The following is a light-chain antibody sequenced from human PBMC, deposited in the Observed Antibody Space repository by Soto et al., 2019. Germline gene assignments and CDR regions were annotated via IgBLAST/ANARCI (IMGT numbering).Light chain of an antibody. V-gene: IGKV3-20*01. CDR1: QSVSSSY. CDR2: GAS. CDR3: QQYGSFPRT. J-gene: IGKJ1*01. Sequence: EIVLTQSPGTLSLSPGERATLSCRASQSVSSSYLAWYQHKPGQAPRLLIYGASSRATSIPDRFSGSGSGTDFTLTISRVEPEDFAVYYCQQYGSFPRTFGQGTKVEIK.